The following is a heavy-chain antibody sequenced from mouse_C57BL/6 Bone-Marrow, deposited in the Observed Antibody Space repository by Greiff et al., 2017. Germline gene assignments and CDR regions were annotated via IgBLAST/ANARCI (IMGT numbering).Heavy chain of an antibody. J-gene: IGHJ2*01. CDR2: IYPRSGNT. V-gene: IGHV1-81*01. D-gene: IGHD1-1*01. CDR1: GYTFTSSG. CDR3: SRFFYYGSTMDY. Sequence: QVQLKQSGAELARPGASVKLSCKASGYTFTSSGISWVKQRTGQGLEWIGEIYPRSGNTYYNEKFKGKATLTADKSSSTAYMELRSLTSEVSAVYFCSRFFYYGSTMDYWGQGTTLTVSS.